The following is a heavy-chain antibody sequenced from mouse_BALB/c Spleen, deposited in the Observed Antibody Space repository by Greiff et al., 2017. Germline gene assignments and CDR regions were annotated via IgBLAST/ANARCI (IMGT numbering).Heavy chain of an antibody. CDR1: GFTFSSYG. CDR2: ISSGGSYT. CDR3: ARRDYYGSSYEGYAMDY. Sequence: EVKLVESGGDLVKPGGSLKLSCAASGFTFSSYGMSWVRQTPDKRLEWVATISSGGSYTYYPDSVKGRFTISRDNAKNTLYLQMSSLKSEDTAMYYCARRDYYGSSYEGYAMDYWGQGTSVTVSS. J-gene: IGHJ4*01. D-gene: IGHD1-1*01. V-gene: IGHV5-6*02.